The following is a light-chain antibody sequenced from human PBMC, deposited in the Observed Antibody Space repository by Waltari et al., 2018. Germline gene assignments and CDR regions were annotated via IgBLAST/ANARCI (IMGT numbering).Light chain of an antibody. CDR3: QVWDSGSGHPHVV. Sequence: SYVLTQPPSVSVAPGQTASITCGGHNIGSKSVHWYRQKAGQAPVLVVHDDSDRPSGIPERLSGSNSGNTATLTISRVEAGDEADFYCQVWDSGSGHPHVVFGGGTRLTVL. CDR1: NIGSKS. V-gene: IGLV3-21*02. CDR2: DDS. J-gene: IGLJ2*01.